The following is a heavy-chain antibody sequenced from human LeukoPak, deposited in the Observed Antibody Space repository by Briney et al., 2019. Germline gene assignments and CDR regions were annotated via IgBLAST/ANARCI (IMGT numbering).Heavy chain of an antibody. CDR1: GYTFIDSY. D-gene: IGHD2-8*01. CDR3: ARRGISTVMAFFY. V-gene: IGHV1-2*02. CDR2: INPNSGDT. J-gene: IGHJ4*02. Sequence: ASVKVSCKASGYTFIDSYIHWVRQAPGQGPEWMGWINPNSGDTNTAQELQGRVTMGRDTSISTAYMELGSLRFDDTAMYYCARRGISTVMAFFYWGQGTLVTVSS.